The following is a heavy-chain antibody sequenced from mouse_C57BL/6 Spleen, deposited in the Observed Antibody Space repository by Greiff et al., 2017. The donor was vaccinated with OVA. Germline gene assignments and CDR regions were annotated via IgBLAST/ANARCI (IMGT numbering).Heavy chain of an antibody. V-gene: IGHV3-6*01. CDR1: GYSITSGYY. CDR3: ARDDDYVAWFAY. D-gene: IGHD2-4*01. Sequence: EVKLQESGPGLVKPSQSLSLTCSVTGYSITSGYYWNWIRQFPGNKLEWMGYISYDGSNNYNPSLKNRISITRDTSKNQFFLKLNSVTTEDTATYYCARDDDYVAWFAYWGQGTLVTVSA. J-gene: IGHJ3*01. CDR2: ISYDGSN.